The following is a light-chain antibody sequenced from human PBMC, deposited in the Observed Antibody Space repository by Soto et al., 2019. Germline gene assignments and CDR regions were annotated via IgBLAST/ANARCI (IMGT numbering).Light chain of an antibody. CDR1: SSNIGAGFD. J-gene: IGLJ1*01. CDR2: GNN. V-gene: IGLV1-40*01. Sequence: QSVLTQPPSVSGAPGQRVSISCSGSSSNIGAGFDVHWYQQLPGTAPKLLIYGNNNRPSGVPDRFSGSKSGTSASLVITGLQAEDEADYYCQSYDSSLSGYVFGTATKLTVL. CDR3: QSYDSSLSGYV.